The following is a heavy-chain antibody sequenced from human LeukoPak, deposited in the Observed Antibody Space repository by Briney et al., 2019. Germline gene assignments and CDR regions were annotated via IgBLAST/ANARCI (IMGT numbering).Heavy chain of an antibody. Sequence: SETLSLTCTVSGGSISSSSYYWGWIRQPPGKGLEWIGSIYYSGSTYYNPFLKSRVTISVDTSKNQFSLKLSSVTAADTAVYYCAREHKYYFDYWGQGTLVTVSS. J-gene: IGHJ4*02. V-gene: IGHV4-39*07. CDR3: AREHKYYFDY. CDR1: GGSISSSSYY. CDR2: IYYSGST.